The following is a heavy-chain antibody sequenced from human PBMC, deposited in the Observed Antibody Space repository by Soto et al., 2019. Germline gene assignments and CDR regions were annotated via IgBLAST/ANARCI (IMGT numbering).Heavy chain of an antibody. CDR2: IIPIFVTA. J-gene: IGHJ6*02. CDR3: ARHPGGRGYYYGMDV. V-gene: IGHV1-69*12. CDR1: GGTFSSYA. Sequence: QVQLVQSGAEVKKHGSSVKVSCKASGGTFSSYAISWVRQAPGQGLEWMGGIIPIFVTANYAQKFKGRVTITADESTITAYMELSSLRSEDTAVYYCARHPGGRGYYYGMDVWGQGTTVTVSS. D-gene: IGHD2-15*01.